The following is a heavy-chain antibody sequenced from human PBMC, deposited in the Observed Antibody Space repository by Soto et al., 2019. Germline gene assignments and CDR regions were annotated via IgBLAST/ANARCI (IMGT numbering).Heavy chain of an antibody. J-gene: IGHJ4*02. V-gene: IGHV3-74*01. Sequence: GGSLRLSCASSGFSFRDYLMHWVRQAPGKGLVWVSRISPDGRTTTYADSVEGRFTISRDNAKSTLYLQMNSLTVEDGAVYYCADSWLPTSYWGPGTLVTVSS. CDR2: ISPDGRTT. CDR1: GFSFRDYL. D-gene: IGHD3-10*01. CDR3: ADSWLPTSY.